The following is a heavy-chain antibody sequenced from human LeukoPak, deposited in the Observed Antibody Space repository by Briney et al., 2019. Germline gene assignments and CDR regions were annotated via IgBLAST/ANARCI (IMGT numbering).Heavy chain of an antibody. J-gene: IGHJ3*02. D-gene: IGHD7-27*01. CDR1: GFTFSSYA. CDR3: AKDSITTGDLDAFDI. CDR2: ISSNGGST. Sequence: AGGSLRLSCSASGFTFSSYAMHWVRQAPGKGLEYVSAISSNGGSTYYADSVKGRFTISRDNSKNTLYLQMNSLRAEDTAVYYCAKDSITTGDLDAFDIWGQGTMVTVSS. V-gene: IGHV3-64*04.